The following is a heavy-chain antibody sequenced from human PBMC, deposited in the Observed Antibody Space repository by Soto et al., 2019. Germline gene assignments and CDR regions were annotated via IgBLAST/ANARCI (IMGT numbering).Heavy chain of an antibody. V-gene: IGHV1-18*04. D-gene: IGHD2-2*02. CDR3: ARVPYCSSTSCYTRNYYYYGMDV. Sequence: ASVKVCCKVSCYTFTNYGISCGRQGPGQGFELMVWISAYNGNTNYAQKLQGRVTMTTDTSTSTAYMELRSLRSDDTAVYYCARVPYCSSTSCYTRNYYYYGMDVWGQGTTVTVSS. CDR2: ISAYNGNT. J-gene: IGHJ6*02. CDR1: CYTFTNYG.